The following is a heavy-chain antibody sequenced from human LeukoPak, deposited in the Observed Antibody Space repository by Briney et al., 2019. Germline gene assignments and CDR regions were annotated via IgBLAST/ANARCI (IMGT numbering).Heavy chain of an antibody. D-gene: IGHD3-3*01. V-gene: IGHV3-30*04. J-gene: IGHJ4*02. CDR1: GFTFSYYA. CDR3: ARDGDMRTTTIFGVVLG. CDR2: ISYDGSSK. Sequence: GGSLRLSCAASGFTFSYYAMHWVRQAPGKGLEGVAVISYDGSSKYYADSVKGRFTISRDNSKNTLYLQMNSLRAEDTAVYYCARDGDMRTTTIFGVVLGWGQGTLVTVSS.